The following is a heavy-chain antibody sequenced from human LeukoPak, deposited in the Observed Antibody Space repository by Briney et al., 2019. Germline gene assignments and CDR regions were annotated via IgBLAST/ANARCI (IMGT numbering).Heavy chain of an antibody. CDR1: GFTFSSYW. CDR2: ISGSGGST. Sequence: PGGSLRLSCAASGFTFSSYWMGWVRQAPGKGLEWVSAISGSGGSTYYADSVKGRFTISRDNPRNTLYLQMNSLRAEDTAVYYCAKDRGTAMVTGPWGQGTLVTVSS. CDR3: AKDRGTAMVTGP. D-gene: IGHD5-18*01. V-gene: IGHV3-23*01. J-gene: IGHJ5*02.